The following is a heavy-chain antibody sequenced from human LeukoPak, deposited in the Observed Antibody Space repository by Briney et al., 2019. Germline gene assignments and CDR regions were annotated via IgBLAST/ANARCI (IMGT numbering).Heavy chain of an antibody. CDR3: ASGGYFDWRPLDY. Sequence: GGSLRLSCAASGFTFSRYWMSWVRQAPGKGLEWVANIKQDGIEKYYVDSVRGRLTISRDNVKNSLFLQMNSLRAEDTAVHYCASGGYFDWRPLDYWGQGTLVTVSS. D-gene: IGHD3-9*01. V-gene: IGHV3-7*03. CDR2: IKQDGIEK. J-gene: IGHJ4*02. CDR1: GFTFSRYW.